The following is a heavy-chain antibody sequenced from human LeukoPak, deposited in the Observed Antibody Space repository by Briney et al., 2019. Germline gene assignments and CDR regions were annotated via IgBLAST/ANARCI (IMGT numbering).Heavy chain of an antibody. V-gene: IGHV1-69*04. J-gene: IGHJ5*02. CDR2: IIPILGIA. CDR1: GGTFSSYA. D-gene: IGHD6-13*01. Sequence: SVKVSCKASGGTFSSYAISWVRQAPGQGLEWMGRIIPILGIANYAQKFQGRVTITADKSTSTAYMELSSLRSEDTAVYYCARTKREGHYGSSPNWFDPWGQGTLVTVSS. CDR3: ARTKREGHYGSSPNWFDP.